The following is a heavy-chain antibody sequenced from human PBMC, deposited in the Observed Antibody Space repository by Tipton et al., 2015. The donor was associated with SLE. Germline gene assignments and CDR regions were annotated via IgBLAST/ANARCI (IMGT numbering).Heavy chain of an antibody. J-gene: IGHJ4*02. CDR3: ARGPFQRWPPGAY. CDR2: LYHRGST. V-gene: IGHV4-38-2*01. CDR1: GYSITSGDY. Sequence: TLSLTCAVSGYSITSGDYWGWIRQPPGKGLEWVGSLYHRGSTYYNPSLKSRVTMSTDTSKSQFSLILNSLTAADTAVYYCARGPFQRWPPGAYWGQGTLVTVSS. D-gene: IGHD6-19*01.